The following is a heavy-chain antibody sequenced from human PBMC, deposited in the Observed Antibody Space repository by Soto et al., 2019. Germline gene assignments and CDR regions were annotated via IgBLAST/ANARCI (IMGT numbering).Heavy chain of an antibody. CDR2: IIPISDTT. CDR1: GGTFSSYA. J-gene: IGHJ6*02. D-gene: IGHD2-2*01. Sequence: QVQLVQSGAEVKKPGSSVKVSCKASGGTFSSYAISWVRQAPGQGLEWMGGIIPISDTTNYAQKFQGRVTITADESTSTAYMELSRLRSEDTAVYYCARSQGSSTSLEIYYYYYYGRDVWGQGTTVTVSS. CDR3: ARSQGSSTSLEIYYYYYYGRDV. V-gene: IGHV1-69*01.